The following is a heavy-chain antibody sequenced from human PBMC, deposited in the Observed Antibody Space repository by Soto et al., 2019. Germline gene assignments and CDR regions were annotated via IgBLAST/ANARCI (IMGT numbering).Heavy chain of an antibody. CDR2: INHSGST. Sequence: QVQLQQWGAGLLKPSETLSLTCAVYGGSFSGYYWSWIRQSPGKGLEWIGEINHSGSTIYNPSLKSRVTISLDTSKNQFSLKLSSVTAADTAVYYCARVVYKQWLVYDAWGQGTMVTASS. CDR1: GGSFSGYY. D-gene: IGHD6-19*01. V-gene: IGHV4-34*01. J-gene: IGHJ3*01. CDR3: ARVVYKQWLVYDA.